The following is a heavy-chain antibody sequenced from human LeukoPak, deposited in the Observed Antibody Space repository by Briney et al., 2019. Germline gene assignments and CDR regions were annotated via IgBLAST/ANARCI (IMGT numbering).Heavy chain of an antibody. CDR2: INPNSGGT. CDR3: AREDIVVVPAANQGWFDP. Sequence: ASVKVSCKASGYTFTGYYMHWVRQAPGQGLEWMGWINPNSGGTNYAQKFQGRVTMTRDTSISTAYMGLSRLRSDDTAVYYCAREDIVVVPAANQGWFDPWGQGTLVTVSS. V-gene: IGHV1-2*02. J-gene: IGHJ5*02. CDR1: GYTFTGYY. D-gene: IGHD2-2*01.